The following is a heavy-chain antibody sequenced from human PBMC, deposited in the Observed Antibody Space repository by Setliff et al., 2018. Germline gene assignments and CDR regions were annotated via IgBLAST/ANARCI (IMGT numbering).Heavy chain of an antibody. Sequence: SETLSLTCAVSGVSVNSLTWWSWVRQSPGKGLEWIGHIYHDGNTKSYPSVHFSPSLKSRVTISLDTSKNQFSLNLTSVTAADTAVYYCARASSGWYSAYYYYMDVWGKGTTVTVSS. CDR1: GVSVNSLTW. CDR2: IYHDGNT. D-gene: IGHD6-19*01. CDR3: ARASSGWYSAYYYYMDV. V-gene: IGHV4-4*02. J-gene: IGHJ6*03.